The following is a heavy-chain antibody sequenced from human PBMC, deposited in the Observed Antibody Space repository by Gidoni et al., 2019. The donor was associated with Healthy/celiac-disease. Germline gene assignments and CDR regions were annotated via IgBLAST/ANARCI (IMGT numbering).Heavy chain of an antibody. CDR1: GYTFTGYY. CDR2: INPNSGGT. CDR3: ARVVPWNYDFWSGKPPLGWFDP. Sequence: QVQLVQSGAEVKKPGASVKVSCKASGYTFTGYYMHWVRQAPGQGLEWMGWINPNSGGTNYAQKFQGRVTMTRDTSISTAYMELSRLRSDDTAVYYCARVVPWNYDFWSGKPPLGWFDPWGQGTLVTVSS. V-gene: IGHV1-2*02. D-gene: IGHD3-3*01. J-gene: IGHJ5*02.